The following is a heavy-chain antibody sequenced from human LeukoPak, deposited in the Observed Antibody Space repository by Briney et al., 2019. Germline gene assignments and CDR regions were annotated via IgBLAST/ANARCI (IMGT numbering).Heavy chain of an antibody. CDR1: RFTFSSYW. D-gene: IGHD5-18*01. J-gene: IGHJ4*02. CDR3: ARSKSPAMAKGY. V-gene: IGHV3-7*01. CDR2: IKQDGSEK. Sequence: GGSLRLSCAASRFTFSSYWMNWVREAPGKGLERGDNIKQDGSEKYYVDSVKGRFTISRDNAKNSLYLQMNSLRVEDTAVYYCARSKSPAMAKGYWGQGTLVTVSS.